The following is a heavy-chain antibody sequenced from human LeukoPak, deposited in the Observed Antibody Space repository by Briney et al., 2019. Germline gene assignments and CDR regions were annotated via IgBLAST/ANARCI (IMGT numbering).Heavy chain of an antibody. CDR1: GYTFTSYG. V-gene: IGHV1-18*04. J-gene: IGHJ6*04. Sequence: GASVKVSCKASGYTFTSYGISWVRQAPGQGLEWMGWISAYNGNTNYAQKLQGRVTMTTDTSTSTAYMELRSLRSDDTAVYYCARGRGSGSYDYYYYGMDVWGKGTTVTVFS. CDR2: ISAYNGNT. CDR3: ARGRGSGSYDYYYYGMDV. D-gene: IGHD3-10*01.